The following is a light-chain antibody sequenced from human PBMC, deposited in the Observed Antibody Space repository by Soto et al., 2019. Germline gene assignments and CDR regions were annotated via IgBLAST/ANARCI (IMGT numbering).Light chain of an antibody. J-gene: IGLJ2*01. CDR3: ATWDDSLNGL. V-gene: IGLV1-44*01. CDR2: NNN. CDR1: SSNIGSKT. Sequence: QSVLTQPPSASGTPGQRVTISCSGSSSNIGSKTVNWYQQLPGMAPKLLIYNNNQRPSGVPDRFSGSKSGTSASLAISGLQSEDEADYYCATWDDSLNGLFGGGTQLTVL.